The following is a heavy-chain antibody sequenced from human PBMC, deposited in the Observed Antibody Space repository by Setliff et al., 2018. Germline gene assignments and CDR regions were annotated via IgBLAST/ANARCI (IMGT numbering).Heavy chain of an antibody. V-gene: IGHV1-8*03. CDR3: ARGSRSGGKGGYNWFDP. J-gene: IGHJ5*02. D-gene: IGHD2-15*01. CDR1: GYTFTSYD. CDR2: MNPNSGHT. Sequence: RASVKVSCKASGYTFTSYDINWVRQATGQGLEWMGWMNPNSGHTGYAQKFQGRVTITRNTSISTTYMELSSLRSEDTAVYYCARGSRSGGKGGYNWFDPWGQGTLVTAPQ.